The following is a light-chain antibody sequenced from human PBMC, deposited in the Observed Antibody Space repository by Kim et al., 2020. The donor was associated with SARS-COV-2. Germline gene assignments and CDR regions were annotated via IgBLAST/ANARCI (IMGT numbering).Light chain of an antibody. J-gene: IGKJ3*01. CDR1: QSVSSN. V-gene: IGKV3-15*01. CDR3: QQYNNWPFT. Sequence: VSPGERATLSCRASQSVSSNLAWYQQKPGQAPRLLIDGASTRATGIPARFSGSESGTEFTLTISSLQSEDFAVYYCQQYNNWPFTFGPGTKVDIK. CDR2: GAS.